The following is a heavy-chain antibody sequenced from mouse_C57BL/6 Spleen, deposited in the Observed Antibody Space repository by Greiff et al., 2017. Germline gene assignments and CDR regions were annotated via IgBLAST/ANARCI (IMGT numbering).Heavy chain of an antibody. CDR1: GFTFSSYA. CDR3: ARSHGGFAY. J-gene: IGHJ3*01. Sequence: EVMLVESGGGLVKPGGSLKLSCAASGFTFSSYAMSWVRQTPEKRLEWVATISDGGSYTYYPDNVKGRITISRDNAKKNLYLQRSHMKSEDAAIYYCARSHGGFAYWGQGTLVTVSA. V-gene: IGHV5-4*03. CDR2: ISDGGSYT. D-gene: IGHD6-1*01.